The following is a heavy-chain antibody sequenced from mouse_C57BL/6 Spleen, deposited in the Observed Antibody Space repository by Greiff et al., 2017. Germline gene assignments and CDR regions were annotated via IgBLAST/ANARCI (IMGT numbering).Heavy chain of an antibody. CDR1: GYTFTDYN. CDR2: INPNNGGT. V-gene: IGHV1-22*01. Sequence: VQLKESGPELVKPGASVKMSCKASGYTFTDYNMHWVKQSHGKSLEWIGYINPNNGGTSYNQKFKGKATLTVNKSSSTAYMELRSLTSEESAVYYCARNRVMDYWGQGTSVTVSS. CDR3: ARNRVMDY. J-gene: IGHJ4*01.